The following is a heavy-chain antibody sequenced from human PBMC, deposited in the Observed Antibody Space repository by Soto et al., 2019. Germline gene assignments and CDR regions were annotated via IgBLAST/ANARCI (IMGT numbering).Heavy chain of an antibody. CDR3: TRGYFPYCSRGSCYSGVDP. CDR2: IANDGINK. D-gene: IGHD2-15*01. CDR1: GFAFNTYG. V-gene: IGHV3-30*03. Sequence: QEQLVESGGGVVQPGRSLRLSCKASGFAFNTYGMHWVRQAPGKGLEWVAVIANDGINKFYADSVKGRFTISRDNAENTLDLQMHSVGSAGKAIYYCTRGYFPYCSRGSCYSGVDPWGQGTLVTVSS. J-gene: IGHJ5*02.